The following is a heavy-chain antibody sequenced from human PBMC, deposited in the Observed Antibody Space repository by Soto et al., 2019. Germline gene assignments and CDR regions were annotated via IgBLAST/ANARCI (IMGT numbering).Heavy chain of an antibody. CDR3: ARGDYYDITDY. CDR2: INAGNGNT. Sequence: QVQLVQSGAEVKKPGASVKVSCKASGYTFTSYAMHWVRQAPGQRLEWMGWINAGNGNTKYSQKFQGRVTITRDTSASTADMELSSLRSEDTAVYYCARGDYYDITDYWGQGTLVTVSS. J-gene: IGHJ4*02. V-gene: IGHV1-3*01. D-gene: IGHD3-22*01. CDR1: GYTFTSYA.